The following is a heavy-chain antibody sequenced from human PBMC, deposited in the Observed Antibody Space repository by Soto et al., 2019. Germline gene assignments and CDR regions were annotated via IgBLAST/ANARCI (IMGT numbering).Heavy chain of an antibody. CDR2: IYYSGST. CDR1: GGSVSSGSYY. Sequence: PSETLSLTCTVSGGSVSSGSYYWSWIRQPPGKGLEWIGYIYYSGSTNYNPSLKSRVTISVDTSKNQFSLKLSSVTAADTAVYYCASDRYYYGSSGYRKINYYYGMDVWGQGTTVTVSS. D-gene: IGHD3-22*01. J-gene: IGHJ6*02. V-gene: IGHV4-61*01. CDR3: ASDRYYYGSSGYRKINYYYGMDV.